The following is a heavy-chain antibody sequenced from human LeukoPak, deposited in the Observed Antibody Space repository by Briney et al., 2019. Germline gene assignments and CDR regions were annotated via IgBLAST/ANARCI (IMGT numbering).Heavy chain of an antibody. Sequence: GASVKVSCTASGYTFTGYYMHWVRQAPGQGLEWMGWINPNSGGTNYAKKFQGRVTMTRDTSISTAYMELSRLRSDDTAVYYCAREYVDTAMVTTFDYWGQGTLVTVSS. J-gene: IGHJ4*02. CDR1: GYTFTGYY. CDR3: AREYVDTAMVTTFDY. D-gene: IGHD5-18*01. CDR2: INPNSGGT. V-gene: IGHV1-2*02.